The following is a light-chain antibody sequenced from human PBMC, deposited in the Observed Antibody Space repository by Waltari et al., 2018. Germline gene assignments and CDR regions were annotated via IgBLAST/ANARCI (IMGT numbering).Light chain of an antibody. CDR3: NSRDSSGNHWV. CDR1: SLRRYY. Sequence: SSELTQDPAVSVALGQTVRITCQGDSLRRYYASWYQHKPGQAPILVIYDKNNRPSGIPDRFSGSSSGNTASLTISGTQAEDEADYYCNSRDSSGNHWVFGGGTKLTVL. CDR2: DKN. V-gene: IGLV3-19*01. J-gene: IGLJ3*02.